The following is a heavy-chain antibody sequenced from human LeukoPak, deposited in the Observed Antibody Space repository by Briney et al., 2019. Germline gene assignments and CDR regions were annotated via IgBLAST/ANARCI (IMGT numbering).Heavy chain of an antibody. V-gene: IGHV3-30*02. CDR3: AAIAVAGLY. CDR1: GFTFSGYG. Sequence: GGSLRLSCAASGFTFSGYGMHWVRQAPGKGLEWVAYIRYDGGQKYYVDSVKGRFTISRDNSKNTMSLQMNSLTDEDTAVYYCAAIAVAGLYWGQGTLVTVST. J-gene: IGHJ4*02. CDR2: IRYDGGQK. D-gene: IGHD6-13*01.